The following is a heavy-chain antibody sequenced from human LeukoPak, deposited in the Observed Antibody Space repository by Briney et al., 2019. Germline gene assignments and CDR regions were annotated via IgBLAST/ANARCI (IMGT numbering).Heavy chain of an antibody. D-gene: IGHD7-27*01. CDR2: ISSSSSYI. CDR3: ARKKLGTDYFDY. V-gene: IGHV3-21*01. CDR1: GFTFSSYS. J-gene: IGHJ4*02. Sequence: PGGSLRLSCAASGFTFSSYSMNWVRQAPGKGLEWVSSISSSSSYIYYADSVKGRFTISRDNAKNSLYLQMNSLRAEDTAVYYCARKKLGTDYFDYWGQGTLVTVSS.